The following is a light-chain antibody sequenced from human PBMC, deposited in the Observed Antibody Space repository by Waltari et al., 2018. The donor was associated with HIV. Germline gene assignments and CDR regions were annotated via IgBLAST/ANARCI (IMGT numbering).Light chain of an antibody. CDR2: DLT. CDR1: SSDVGGYNY. J-gene: IGLJ2*01. V-gene: IGLV2-11*01. CDR3: CSFAGSYTWL. Sequence: QSALTQPRSVSGSPGQSVTISCTGTSSDVGGYNYVSWYQQLPGKASKLMIYDLTERPSGVPDRFSGSKSGNTASLTISGLQAEDEADYYCCSFAGSYTWLFGGGTKLTVL.